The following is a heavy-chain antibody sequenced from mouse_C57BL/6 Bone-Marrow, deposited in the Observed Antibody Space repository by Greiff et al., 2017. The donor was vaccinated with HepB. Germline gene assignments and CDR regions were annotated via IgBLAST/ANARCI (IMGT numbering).Heavy chain of an antibody. V-gene: IGHV1-55*01. CDR1: GYTFTSYW. CDR2: IYPGSGST. J-gene: IGHJ1*03. CDR3: ARRYYGSSWYFDV. D-gene: IGHD1-1*01. Sequence: QVQLQHPGAELVKPGASVKMSCKASGYTFTSYWITCVKQRPGQGLEWIGDIYPGSGSTNYNEKFKSKATLTVDTSSSTAYMQLSSLASEDSAVYYCARRYYGSSWYFDVWGTGTTVTVSS.